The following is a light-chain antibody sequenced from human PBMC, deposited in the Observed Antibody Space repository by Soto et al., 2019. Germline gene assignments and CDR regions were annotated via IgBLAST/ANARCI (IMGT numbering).Light chain of an antibody. CDR1: QSVSNN. J-gene: IGKJ1*01. Sequence: ILMTQSPATLSVSPGERATLSCRASQSVSNNLAWYQQKPGQAPRLLIYDASTRATGIPARFSGSGSGTEFTLTISGLQSEDFAVYYCQQYNIWPPWTFGQGSKVEVK. V-gene: IGKV3-15*01. CDR2: DAS. CDR3: QQYNIWPPWT.